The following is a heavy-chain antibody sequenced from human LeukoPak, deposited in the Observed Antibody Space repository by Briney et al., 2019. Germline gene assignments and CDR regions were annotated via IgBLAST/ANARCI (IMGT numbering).Heavy chain of an antibody. J-gene: IGHJ6*02. CDR3: AKVKPSHCTITSCRYYYYYGMDV. Sequence: SETLSLTCTVSGDSIRSYYWTWIRQPPGKAPEWIGYIFYSGSTNYNPALKSRVSISVDTSKNQFSLKLTSVTAADTAVYYCAKVKPSHCTITSCRYYYYYGMDVWGQGTTVIVSS. V-gene: IGHV4-59*01. CDR2: IFYSGST. CDR1: GDSIRSYY. D-gene: IGHD2-2*01.